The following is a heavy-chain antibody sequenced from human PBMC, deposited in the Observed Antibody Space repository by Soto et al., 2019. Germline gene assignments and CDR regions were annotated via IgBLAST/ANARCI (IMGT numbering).Heavy chain of an antibody. V-gene: IGHV3-11*01. Sequence: PGGSLRLSCAASGFTFSDYYMSWIRQAPGKGLEWVSYISSSGSTIDYADSVKGRFTISRDNAKHSLYLQMNSLRAEDTAVDYRARGGQGITRGLGYFDYWGQGTLVTVSS. CDR1: GFTFSDYY. D-gene: IGHD3-10*01. CDR3: ARGGQGITRGLGYFDY. CDR2: ISSSGSTI. J-gene: IGHJ4*02.